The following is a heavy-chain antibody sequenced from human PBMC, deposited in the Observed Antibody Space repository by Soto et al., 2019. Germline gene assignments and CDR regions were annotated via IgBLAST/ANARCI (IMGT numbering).Heavy chain of an antibody. D-gene: IGHD3-22*01. CDR2: IYYSGST. CDR1: GFRFSSL. Sequence: LSLSCVDSGFRFSSLWSWIRQPPGKGLEWIGYIYYSGSTSYNPSLKSRVTISVDTSKNQFSLKLSSVTAADTAVYYCARGYYDSSGYRDDYWGQGTLVTVSS. J-gene: IGHJ4*02. V-gene: IGHV4-59*11. CDR3: ARGYYDSSGYRDDY.